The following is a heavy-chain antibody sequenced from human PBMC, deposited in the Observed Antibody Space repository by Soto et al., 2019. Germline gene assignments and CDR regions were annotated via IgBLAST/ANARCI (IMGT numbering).Heavy chain of an antibody. V-gene: IGHV4-39*01. CDR1: GGSISSSSYY. CDR2: IYYSGST. Sequence: QLQLQESGPGLVKPSETLSLTCTVSGGSISSSSYYWGWIRQPPGKGLEWIGSIYYSGSTYYNPSLKSRVTISVDTSKNQFSLKLSSVTAADTAVYYCASYGEDGYYFDYWGQGTLVTVSS. D-gene: IGHD4-17*01. CDR3: ASYGEDGYYFDY. J-gene: IGHJ4*02.